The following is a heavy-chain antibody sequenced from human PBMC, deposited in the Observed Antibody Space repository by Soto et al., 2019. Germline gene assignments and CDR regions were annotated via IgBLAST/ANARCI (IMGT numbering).Heavy chain of an antibody. D-gene: IGHD2-21*02. CDR1: GGSISSGDYY. V-gene: IGHV4-30-4*08. Sequence: KPSETLSLTCTVSGGSISSGDYYWNWIRQTPGKGLEWIGNIFFRGSTHYNPSLKSRVFISVDTSKNQFSLRLTSVTAADTAVYYCARVVTADDAFDVWGQGTMVTVSS. CDR3: ARVVTADDAFDV. CDR2: IFFRGST. J-gene: IGHJ3*01.